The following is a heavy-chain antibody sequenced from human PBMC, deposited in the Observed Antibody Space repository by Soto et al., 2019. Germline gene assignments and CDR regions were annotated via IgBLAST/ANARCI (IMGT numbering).Heavy chain of an antibody. Sequence: PGGSLRLSCAASVFTFSSYAMSWVRQAPGKGLEWVSAISGSGGSTYYADSVKGRFTISRDNSKNTLYLQMNSLRAEDTAVYYCAKDLRLNTAMVFGFDYWGQGTLVTVSS. V-gene: IGHV3-23*01. J-gene: IGHJ4*02. D-gene: IGHD5-18*01. CDR1: VFTFSSYA. CDR3: AKDLRLNTAMVFGFDY. CDR2: ISGSGGST.